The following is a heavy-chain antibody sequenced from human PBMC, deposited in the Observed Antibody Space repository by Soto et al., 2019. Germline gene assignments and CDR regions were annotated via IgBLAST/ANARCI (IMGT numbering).Heavy chain of an antibody. V-gene: IGHV1-69*01. CDR3: ARGLYCGGGCYSHFDY. CDR1: GGTFSNYP. Sequence: VQLVQSGAEVKKPGPSVKVSCKASGGTFSNYPFIWVRQAPGQGLDRMGGIIPIFGTTDYGQRFQGRVTITADESTNTAYMELSSLRSDDTAVYYCARGLYCGGGCYSHFDYWGQGTLVTVSS. D-gene: IGHD2-21*02. CDR2: IIPIFGTT. J-gene: IGHJ4*02.